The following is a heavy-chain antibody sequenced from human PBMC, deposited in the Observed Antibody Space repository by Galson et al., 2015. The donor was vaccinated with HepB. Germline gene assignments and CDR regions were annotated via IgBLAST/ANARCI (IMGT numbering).Heavy chain of an antibody. V-gene: IGHV1-69*04. CDR1: GGTFSSQG. CDR3: ARDSIVGGTHPPQHFQH. D-gene: IGHD1-26*01. Sequence: QSGAEVKKPGSSVKVSCKAFGGTFSSQGISWVRQAPGQGLEWMGRIVPIVGIPEKARKFQGRVTITADKSTATAYMELTSLRVEDTAVYYCARDSIVGGTHPPQHFQHWGQGTLVTVSS. J-gene: IGHJ1*01. CDR2: IVPIVGIP.